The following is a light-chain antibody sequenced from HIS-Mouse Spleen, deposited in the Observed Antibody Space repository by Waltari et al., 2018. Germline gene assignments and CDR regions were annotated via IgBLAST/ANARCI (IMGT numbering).Light chain of an antibody. CDR2: DAS. Sequence: EIVLTQSPATLSLSPTDRATLSCRASQSVSSYLAWYQHKPGQAPRLLIYDASKRATGIPARFSGSGSGTDFTLTISSLEPEDFAVYYCQQRSNWPITFGQGTRLEIK. J-gene: IGKJ5*01. CDR3: QQRSNWPIT. CDR1: QSVSSY. V-gene: IGKV3-11*01.